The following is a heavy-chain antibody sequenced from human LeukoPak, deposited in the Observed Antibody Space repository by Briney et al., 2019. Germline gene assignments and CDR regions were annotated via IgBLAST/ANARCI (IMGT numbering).Heavy chain of an antibody. D-gene: IGHD3-10*01. CDR3: AGKQGSGSLRPLDY. CDR2: IYSGGHI. V-gene: IGHV3-53*01. J-gene: IGHJ4*02. CDR1: GFTVSSNY. Sequence: QAGGSLRLSCAASGFTVSSNYISWVRQAPGKGLEWVSAIYSGGHIYYADSVKGRFTISRDNSKNTLYLQMNSLRAEDTAVYYCAGKQGSGSLRPLDYWGQGTPVTVSS.